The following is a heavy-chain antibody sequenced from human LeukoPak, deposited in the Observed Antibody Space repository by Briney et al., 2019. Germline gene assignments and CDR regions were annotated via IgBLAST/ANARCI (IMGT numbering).Heavy chain of an antibody. CDR2: IYSGGST. V-gene: IGHV3-53*01. CDR3: ARDGLYYGMDV. CDR1: GFTVSSNY. J-gene: IGHJ6*02. Sequence: GGSLGLSCAASGFTVSSNYMSWVRQAPGKGPEWVSVIYSGGSTYYADSVKGRFTISRDNSKNTLYLQMNSLRAEDTAVYYCARDGLYYGMDVWGQGTTVTVSS.